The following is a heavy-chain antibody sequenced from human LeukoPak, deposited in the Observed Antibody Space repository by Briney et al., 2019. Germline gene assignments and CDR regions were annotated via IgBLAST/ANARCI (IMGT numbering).Heavy chain of an antibody. D-gene: IGHD2-21*02. J-gene: IGHJ6*02. CDR3: ARHQGATVYYHGMDV. CDR2: VYYSGNT. CDR1: GGSISSCSYY. V-gene: IGHV4-39*01. Sequence: PSETLSLTCTVSGGSISSCSYYWAWLRRPPGRGLEWIGSVYYSGNTYYNPSLKSRVSISVDTSKNQFSLKLNSVHAANRGHYYFARHQGATVYYHGMDVWGQGTTVTVSS.